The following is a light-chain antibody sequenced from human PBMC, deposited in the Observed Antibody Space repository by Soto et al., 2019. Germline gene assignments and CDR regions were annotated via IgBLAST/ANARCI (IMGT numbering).Light chain of an antibody. J-gene: IGLJ3*02. CDR2: HVN. V-gene: IGLV2-11*01. CDR3: CSYAGAYSWV. Sequence: QSALTQPRSVSGSPGQSVTISCTGTSSNVGGYDYVSWYQQHPGKAPQLIIFHVNRRPSGVPDRFSGSKSGKTASLTISGLQAEDEADYHCCSYAGAYSWVFGGGTKLTVL. CDR1: SSNVGGYDY.